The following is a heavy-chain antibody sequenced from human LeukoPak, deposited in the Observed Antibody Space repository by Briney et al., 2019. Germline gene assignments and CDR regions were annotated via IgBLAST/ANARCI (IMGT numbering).Heavy chain of an antibody. D-gene: IGHD2-2*01. CDR2: ISSTSTYI. V-gene: IGHV3-21*06. J-gene: IGHJ5*02. Sequence: NPGGSLRLSCEASGFTFKTYAMNWVRQVPGKGLEWVCSISSTSTYIYYADSMKGRFTASRDNTENLLYLQLTSLRAEDSAVYYCAKGGGGRDYAAIWHSFDTWGQGTLVTVSS. CDR1: GFTFKTYA. CDR3: AKGGGGRDYAAIWHSFDT.